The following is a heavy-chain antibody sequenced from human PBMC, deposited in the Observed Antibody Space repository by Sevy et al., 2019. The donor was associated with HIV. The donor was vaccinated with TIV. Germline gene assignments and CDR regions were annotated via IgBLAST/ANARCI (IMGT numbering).Heavy chain of an antibody. CDR3: ARAGGWGNINHSNQILDI. V-gene: IGHV3-7*01. Sequence: GGSLRLSCAASEFIFTGYWMNWVRQAPGKGLEWVANIDQDGSDKRYVDSVRGPFTISRDNANNFLYLQMSSLRADDTGVYYCARAGGWGNINHSNQILDIWGHATKLTVSS. J-gene: IGHJ3*02. CDR2: IDQDGSDK. D-gene: IGHD3-16*01. CDR1: EFIFTGYW.